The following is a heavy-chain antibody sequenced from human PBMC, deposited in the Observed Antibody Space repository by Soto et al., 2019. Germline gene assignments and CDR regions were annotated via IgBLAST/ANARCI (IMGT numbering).Heavy chain of an antibody. CDR1: GFSFSSYS. D-gene: IGHD1-26*01. Sequence: GGSLRLSCAASGFSFSSYSMNWVRQAPGKGQEWVSYISSSSSTIYYADSVKGRFTISRDNAKNSLYLQMNGLRAEDTAVYYYARDTFTYILGLMRDRCSGLDVCGRGSTDPGSA. J-gene: IGHJ6*01. V-gene: IGHV3-48*01. CDR3: ARDTFTYILGLMRDRCSGLDV. CDR2: ISSSSSTI.